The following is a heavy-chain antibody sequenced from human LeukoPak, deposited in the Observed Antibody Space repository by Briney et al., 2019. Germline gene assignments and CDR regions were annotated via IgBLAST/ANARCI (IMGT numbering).Heavy chain of an antibody. D-gene: IGHD6-6*01. Sequence: GGSLRLSCAASGFTFSSYWMHWVRQAPGKGLVWVSRISTDGSSTNSADSVKGRLTISRDNAKNTLYLQMNSLRAEDTAVYYCVRDYSSASGRAFDIWGQGTMVTVSP. J-gene: IGHJ3*02. V-gene: IGHV3-74*01. CDR3: VRDYSSASGRAFDI. CDR2: ISTDGSST. CDR1: GFTFSSYW.